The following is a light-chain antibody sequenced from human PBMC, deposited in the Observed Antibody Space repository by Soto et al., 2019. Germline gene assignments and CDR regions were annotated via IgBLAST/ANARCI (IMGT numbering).Light chain of an antibody. CDR1: SSDVGGYNY. J-gene: IGLJ1*01. Sequence: QSALTQPPSASGSPGQSVTISCTGTSSDVGGYNYVSWYQHHPGKAPKLIIYEVYKRPSGVPDRFSGSKSGNTAALTVSGLQAEDEVDYYCSSYVGTNSYVFGTGTKVTVL. CDR2: EVY. V-gene: IGLV2-8*01. CDR3: SSYVGTNSYV.